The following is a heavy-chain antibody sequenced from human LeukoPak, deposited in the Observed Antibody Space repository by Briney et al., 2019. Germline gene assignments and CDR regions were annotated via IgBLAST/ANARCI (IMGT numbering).Heavy chain of an antibody. D-gene: IGHD3-16*01. CDR1: GGSISSSRYY. CDR3: ARDGV. Sequence: SETLSLTCTVSGGSISSSRYYWGWLRQPPGKGLEWTASISYSGSSYYNPPLKSRVTISVDTTKNQVSLQLSSVSAADTSIYYCARDGVWGQGTLVTVSS. V-gene: IGHV4-39*07. J-gene: IGHJ4*02. CDR2: ISYSGSS.